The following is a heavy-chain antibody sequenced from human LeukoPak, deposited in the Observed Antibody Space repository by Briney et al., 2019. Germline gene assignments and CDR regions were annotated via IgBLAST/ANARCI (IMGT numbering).Heavy chain of an antibody. J-gene: IGHJ4*02. CDR1: GGPISSYY. V-gene: IGHV4-59*01. CDR3: ARVYSGSYHY. Sequence: SETLSLTCTGPGGPISSYYWSWIRQPPGKGLEWIGYIYYSGSTNYNPSLKSRVTISVDTSKNQFSLKLSSVTAADTAVYYCARVYSGSYHYWGQGTLVTVSS. D-gene: IGHD1-26*01. CDR2: IYYSGST.